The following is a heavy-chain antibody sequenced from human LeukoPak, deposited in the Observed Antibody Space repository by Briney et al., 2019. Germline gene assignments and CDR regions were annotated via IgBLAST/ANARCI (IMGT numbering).Heavy chain of an antibody. V-gene: IGHV3-30*04. D-gene: IGHD4-23*01. Sequence: PGRSLRLSCAASGFTFSSYAMHWVRQAPGKGLEWVAVISYDGSNKYYADSVKGRFTISKDNSKNTLYLQMNSLRAEDTAVYYYARDDYGGNSVFDYWGQGTLVTVSS. J-gene: IGHJ4*02. CDR2: ISYDGSNK. CDR3: ARDDYGGNSVFDY. CDR1: GFTFSSYA.